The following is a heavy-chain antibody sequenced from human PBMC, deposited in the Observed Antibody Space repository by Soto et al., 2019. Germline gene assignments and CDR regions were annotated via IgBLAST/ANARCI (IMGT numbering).Heavy chain of an antibody. V-gene: IGHV4-39*01. Sequence: QLQLQESGPGLVKPSETLSLTCTVSGGSISSSSYYWGWIRQPPGKGLEWIGSIYYSGSTYYNPSLKSRVTVSVDTSKNQFSLKLSSVTAADTAVYSCARQGGSYIGSDYWGQGTLVTVSS. J-gene: IGHJ4*02. CDR2: IYYSGST. CDR1: GGSISSSSYY. D-gene: IGHD1-26*01. CDR3: ARQGGSYIGSDY.